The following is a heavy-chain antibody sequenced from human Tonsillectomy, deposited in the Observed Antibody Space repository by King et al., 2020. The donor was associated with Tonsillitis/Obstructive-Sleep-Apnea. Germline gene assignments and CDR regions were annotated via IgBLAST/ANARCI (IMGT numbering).Heavy chain of an antibody. J-gene: IGHJ4*02. Sequence: VQLVESGGGLVKPGGSLRLSCAASGFTFSEYYMSWLRQAPGKGLEWISYISSSSSYTKYADSVKGRITISRDNAKNSVYLQMNSLRAEDTAVYYCAKTLGANYEGYYFDNWGQGTLVTVSS. CDR2: ISSSSSYT. CDR1: GFTFSEYY. CDR3: AKTLGANYEGYYFDN. D-gene: IGHD3-3*01. V-gene: IGHV3-11*06.